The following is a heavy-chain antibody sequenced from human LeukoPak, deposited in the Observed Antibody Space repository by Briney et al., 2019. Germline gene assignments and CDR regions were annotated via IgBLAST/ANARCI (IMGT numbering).Heavy chain of an antibody. Sequence: PGGSLRLSCAASGFTFSSYGMHWVRQAPGKGLEWVAVISYDGSNKYYADSVKGRFTISRDNSKNTLYLQMNSLRAEDTAVYYCAKARFMYGDYGYFDYWGQGTLVTVSS. J-gene: IGHJ4*02. CDR2: ISYDGSNK. CDR1: GFTFSSYG. CDR3: AKARFMYGDYGYFDY. D-gene: IGHD4-17*01. V-gene: IGHV3-30*18.